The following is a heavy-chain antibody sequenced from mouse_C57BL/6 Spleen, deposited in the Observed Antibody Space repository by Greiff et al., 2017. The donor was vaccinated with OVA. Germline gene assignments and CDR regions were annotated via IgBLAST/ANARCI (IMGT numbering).Heavy chain of an antibody. CDR1: GYTFTSYW. CDR3: ARSDYDSGDY. J-gene: IGHJ2*01. Sequence: QVQLQQPGAELVKPGASVTLSCKASGYTFTSYWMHWVKQRPGQGLEWIGMIHPNSGSTNYNEKCKSKATLTVDKSSSIAYMQLSSLTSEDSAVYYCARSDYDSGDYWGQGTTLTVSS. V-gene: IGHV1-64*01. CDR2: IHPNSGST. D-gene: IGHD2-4*01.